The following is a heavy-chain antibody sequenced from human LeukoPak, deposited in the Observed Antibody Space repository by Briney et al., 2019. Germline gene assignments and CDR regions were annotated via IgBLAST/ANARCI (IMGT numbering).Heavy chain of an antibody. V-gene: IGHV3-74*03. Sequence: GGTLRLSCEASGLSFSRDWMHVVRQAPGKGLVWVSRVNNGGRRTTYADFVTGRFTSSRDNAKNSLYLQMNSLRAEDTAVYYWARVYGPGMNEYVQLWGQGTLVTVPS. CDR2: VNNGGRRT. D-gene: IGHD3-10*01. CDR3: ARVYGPGMNEYVQL. CDR1: GLSFSRDW. J-gene: IGHJ1*01.